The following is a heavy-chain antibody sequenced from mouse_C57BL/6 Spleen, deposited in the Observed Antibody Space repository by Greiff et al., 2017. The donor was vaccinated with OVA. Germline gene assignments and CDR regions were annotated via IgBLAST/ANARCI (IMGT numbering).Heavy chain of an antibody. CDR2: ISSGGSYT. D-gene: IGHD1-1*01. CDR1: GFTFSSYG. Sequence: EVKVVESGGDLVKPGGSLKLPCAVSGFTFSSYGMSWVRQTPDKRLEWVATISSGGSYTYYPDSVKGRFSISRDNAKNTLYLQRSSLKAEDTAMYYCARLEFITTVVAQYFDVWGTGTTVTVSS. J-gene: IGHJ1*03. CDR3: ARLEFITTVVAQYFDV. V-gene: IGHV5-6*01.